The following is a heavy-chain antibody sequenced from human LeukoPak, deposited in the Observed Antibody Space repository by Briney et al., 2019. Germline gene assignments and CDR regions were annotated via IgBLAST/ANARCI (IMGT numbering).Heavy chain of an antibody. D-gene: IGHD3-22*01. CDR2: ISSSGSTI. J-gene: IGHJ4*02. CDR3: ARSATDYYDSSGPSGY. Sequence: GGSLRLSCAASGFTFSDYYMSWIRQAPGKGLEWVSYISSSGSTIYYADSVKGRFTISRDNAKNSLYPQMNSLRAEDTAVYYCARSATDYYDSSGPSGYWGQGTLVTVSS. V-gene: IGHV3-11*01. CDR1: GFTFSDYY.